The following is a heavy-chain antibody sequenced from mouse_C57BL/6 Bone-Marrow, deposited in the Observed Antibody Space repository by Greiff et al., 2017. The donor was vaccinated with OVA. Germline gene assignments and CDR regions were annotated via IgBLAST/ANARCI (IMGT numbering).Heavy chain of an antibody. CDR1: GFTFSDTW. J-gene: IGHJ3*01. V-gene: IGHV6-6*01. D-gene: IGHD3-2*02. Sequence: DVMLVESGGGLVQPGGSMKLSCAASGFTFSDTWMDWVRQSPEKGLEWVAEIRNKANNHATYYAESVKGRFTISRDDSKSSVYLQMNSLRAEDTGIYYCTRRLRLRRFAYWGQGTLVTVSA. CDR3: TRRLRLRRFAY. CDR2: IRNKANNHAT.